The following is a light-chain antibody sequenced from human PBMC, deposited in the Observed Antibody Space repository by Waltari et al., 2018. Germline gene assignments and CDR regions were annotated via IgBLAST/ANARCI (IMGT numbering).Light chain of an antibody. V-gene: IGKV1-5*03. Sequence: ETQMTQSPSTLSASAGDRVTITCRASESISSWLAWYQQKPGRAPQPLVYEASSLERGVPSRFSGGGFGTEFTLTISGLQPDDFATYYCQQYAGSPWTFGQGTKVEIK. CDR3: QQYAGSPWT. CDR2: EAS. CDR1: ESISSW. J-gene: IGKJ1*01.